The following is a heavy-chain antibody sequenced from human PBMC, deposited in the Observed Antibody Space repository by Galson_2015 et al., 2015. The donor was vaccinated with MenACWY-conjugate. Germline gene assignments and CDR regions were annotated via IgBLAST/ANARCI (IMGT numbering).Heavy chain of an antibody. CDR1: GFTFSDYY. J-gene: IGHJ6*02. D-gene: IGHD3-10*01. Sequence: SLRLSCAASGFTFSDYYMSWIRQAPGKGLEWVSYISTGSTYISYADSVKGRFTISRDNAESSLYLQMHSLRADDTAVYYCARKEGRGTGVFHGMDVWGRGTTVTVSS. CDR2: ISTGSTYI. CDR3: ARKEGRGTGVFHGMDV. V-gene: IGHV3-11*03.